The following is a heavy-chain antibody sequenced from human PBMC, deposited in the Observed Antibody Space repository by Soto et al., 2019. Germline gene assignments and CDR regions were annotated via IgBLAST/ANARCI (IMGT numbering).Heavy chain of an antibody. CDR2: IYYSGST. CDR3: ARDRGYCSGGSCSGSGMDV. Sequence: PSETLSLTCTVSGGSVSSGSYYWSWIRQPPGKGLEWIGYIYYSGSTNYNPSLKSRVTISVDTSKNQFSLKLSSVTAADTAVYYCARDRGYCSGGSCSGSGMDVWGQGTTVTVS. CDR1: GGSVSSGSYY. J-gene: IGHJ6*02. D-gene: IGHD2-15*01. V-gene: IGHV4-61*01.